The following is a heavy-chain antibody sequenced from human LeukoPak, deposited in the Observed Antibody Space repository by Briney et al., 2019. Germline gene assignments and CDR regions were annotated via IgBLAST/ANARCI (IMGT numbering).Heavy chain of an antibody. V-gene: IGHV3-23*01. J-gene: IGHJ5*02. D-gene: IGHD1-26*01. CDR1: GFTFSSYA. CDR3: AKEAGSPYSWFDP. CDR2: ICGSGGST. Sequence: GGSLRLSCAPSGFTFSSYAMSSVSATPGRGVEWVSAICGSGGSTYYADSVKGRFTISRDNSKNTLYLQMNSLRAEDTVVYYCAKEAGSPYSWFDPWGQGTLVTVSS.